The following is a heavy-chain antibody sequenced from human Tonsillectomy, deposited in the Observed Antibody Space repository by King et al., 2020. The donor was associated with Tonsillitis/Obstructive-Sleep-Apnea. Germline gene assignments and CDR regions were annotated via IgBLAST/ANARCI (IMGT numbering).Heavy chain of an antibody. CDR1: GGTFSSYD. CDR3: AGEGTGRGSWGYNWFDS. D-gene: IGHD3-10*01. J-gene: IGHJ5*01. V-gene: IGHV1-69*09. CDR2: DIPTVGIG. Sequence: QLVQSGAEVKKTGSSVKVSCKAPGGTFSSYDFSWVRQATGQGLEWMGRDIPTVGIGKSAQKFQGRVTTSADKSTTTAYMELSSLRSEDTAVYYCAGEGTGRGSWGYNWFDSWGQGTLVTVSS.